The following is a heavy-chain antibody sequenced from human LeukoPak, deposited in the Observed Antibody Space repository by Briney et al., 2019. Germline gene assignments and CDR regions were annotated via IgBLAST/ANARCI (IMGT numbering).Heavy chain of an antibody. D-gene: IGHD6-13*01. CDR2: ISYDGSNK. V-gene: IGHV3-30*18. CDR3: AKDDAYSSSWYALDI. Sequence: PGGSLRLSCAASGFTFSSYGMHWVRQAPGKGLEWVAVISYDGSNKYYADSVKGRFTISRDNSKNTLYLQMNSLRAEDTAVYYCAKDDAYSSSWYALDIWGQGTMVTVSS. CDR1: GFTFSSYG. J-gene: IGHJ3*02.